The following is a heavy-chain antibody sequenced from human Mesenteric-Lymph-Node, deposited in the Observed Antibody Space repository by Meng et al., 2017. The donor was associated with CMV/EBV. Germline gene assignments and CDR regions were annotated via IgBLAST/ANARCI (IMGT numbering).Heavy chain of an antibody. Sequence: GESLKISCAASGFTFSSYTMSWVRQAPGKGLEWVSGISAGGDTTYYGDSVKGRFTIYRDNSENTLYLQMNSLRAEDTAVYYCAKGPLLGYFDYWGQGTLVTVSS. J-gene: IGHJ4*02. CDR3: AKGPLLGYFDY. D-gene: IGHD3-16*01. V-gene: IGHV3-23*01. CDR2: ISAGGDTT. CDR1: GFTFSSYT.